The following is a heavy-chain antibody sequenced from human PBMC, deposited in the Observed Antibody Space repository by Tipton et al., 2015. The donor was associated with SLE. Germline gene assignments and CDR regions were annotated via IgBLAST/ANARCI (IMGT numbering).Heavy chain of an antibody. V-gene: IGHV1-8*01. D-gene: IGHD1-26*01. Sequence: QLVQSGAEVKKPGASVKVSCQAFGYTFTTYEVNWVRQAAGQGLEWMGWLNPKTGYTDFAQKFQGRISMTRNIAIDTAYLELSSLTSDDTAVYCCAREGIVGATGGAFDIWGQGTMVTVSS. CDR3: AREGIVGATGGAFDI. J-gene: IGHJ3*02. CDR2: LNPKTGYT. CDR1: GYTFTTYE.